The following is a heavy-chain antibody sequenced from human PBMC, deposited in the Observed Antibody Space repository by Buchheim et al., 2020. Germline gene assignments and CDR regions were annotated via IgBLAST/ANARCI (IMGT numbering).Heavy chain of an antibody. Sequence: EVQLVESGGGLIQPGGSLRLSCAASGFIFSSYSMNWVRQAPGKGLEWVLYISSSSSAVYYADSVKGRFTIFRDNAKNSLYLQMNSLRVEDTAVYYCARGVPHYDSSGYYQFDYWGQGTL. D-gene: IGHD3-22*01. CDR1: GFIFSSYS. CDR3: ARGVPHYDSSGYYQFDY. CDR2: ISSSSSAV. J-gene: IGHJ4*02. V-gene: IGHV3-48*01.